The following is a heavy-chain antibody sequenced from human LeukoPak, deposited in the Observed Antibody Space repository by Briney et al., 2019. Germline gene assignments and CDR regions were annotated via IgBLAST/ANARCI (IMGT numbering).Heavy chain of an antibody. D-gene: IGHD5-12*01. J-gene: IGHJ4*02. Sequence: ASVKVSCKASGYTFSDHYIHWVRQPPGQGLEWMGWITPRSGGTNYAQKFQGRLTMTRDTSITTAYMELSSLRTDDTAVYYCTRRMGSGYDFGYWGRGTLVTVSS. CDR3: TRRMGSGYDFGY. CDR2: ITPRSGGT. CDR1: GYTFSDHY. V-gene: IGHV1-2*02.